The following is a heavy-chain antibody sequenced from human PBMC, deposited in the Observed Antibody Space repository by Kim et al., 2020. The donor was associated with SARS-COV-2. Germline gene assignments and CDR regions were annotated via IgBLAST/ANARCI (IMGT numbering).Heavy chain of an antibody. CDR1: GYNFTSYA. CDR3: GYSSGWYQYYYGMDV. V-gene: IGHV7-4-1*02. J-gene: IGHJ6*02. CDR2: INTNTGNP. Sequence: ASVKVSCKASGYNFTSYAMNWVRQAPGQGLEWMGWINTNTGNPTYAQGFTGRFVFSLDTSVSTAYLQISSLKAEDTAVYYCGYSSGWYQYYYGMDVWGQGTTVTVSS. D-gene: IGHD6-19*01.